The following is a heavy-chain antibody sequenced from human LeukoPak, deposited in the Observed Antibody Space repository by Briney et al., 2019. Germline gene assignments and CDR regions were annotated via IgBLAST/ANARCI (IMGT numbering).Heavy chain of an antibody. V-gene: IGHV1-18*01. Sequence: ASVKVSCKASGYTFTSYGISWVRQAPGQGLEWMGWISAYNGNTNYAQKLQGRVTMTRNTSISTAYMELSRLRSDDTAVYYCARELAYYYGSGSQDYWGQGTLVTVSS. J-gene: IGHJ4*02. CDR3: ARELAYYYGSGSQDY. D-gene: IGHD3-10*01. CDR2: ISAYNGNT. CDR1: GYTFTSYG.